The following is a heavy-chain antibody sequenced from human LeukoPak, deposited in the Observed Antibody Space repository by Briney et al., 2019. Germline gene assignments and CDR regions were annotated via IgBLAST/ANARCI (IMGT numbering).Heavy chain of an antibody. D-gene: IGHD5-12*01. CDR2: INHSGST. V-gene: IGHV4-34*01. Sequence: SETLSLTCAVYGGPFNDYYWSWLRQPPGKGLEWIGEINHSGSTNYHPSYKSRVTISLDTSQNHFSLKLTSVTAADTAVYYCARSGRDVGFAFDIWGQGTLVTISS. CDR3: ARSGRDVGFAFDI. CDR1: GGPFNDYY. J-gene: IGHJ3*02.